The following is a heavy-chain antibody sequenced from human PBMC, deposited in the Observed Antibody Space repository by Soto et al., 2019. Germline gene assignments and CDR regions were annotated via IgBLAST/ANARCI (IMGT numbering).Heavy chain of an antibody. J-gene: IGHJ6*03. D-gene: IGHD3-22*01. Sequence: EMQLGESGGGLVKPGGSLRLSCAVSGYAFEVAWMNWVRQAPGKGLEWVGRIKSKPDGGTTEYAAPVEGRFTISRDDSTSTLYLQMNSLRTEDTAVYDCTTGRLDYYGNSYMDLWGKGTTVTVSS. CDR3: TTGRLDYYGNSYMDL. V-gene: IGHV3-15*01. CDR2: IKSKPDGGTT. CDR1: GYAFEVAW.